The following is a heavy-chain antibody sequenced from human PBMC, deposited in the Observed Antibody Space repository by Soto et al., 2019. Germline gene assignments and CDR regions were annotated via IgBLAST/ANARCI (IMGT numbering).Heavy chain of an antibody. D-gene: IGHD5-12*01. CDR2: INAGNGNT. V-gene: IGHV1-3*01. Sequence: ASVKVSCKASGYTFTNYAIHWVRQAPGQRLEWMGWINAGNGNTKYSQKFQGRVTITADKSTSTAYMELSSLRSEDTAVYYCASVVDIVATADAFDIWGQGTMVTVSS. J-gene: IGHJ3*02. CDR1: GYTFTNYA. CDR3: ASVVDIVATADAFDI.